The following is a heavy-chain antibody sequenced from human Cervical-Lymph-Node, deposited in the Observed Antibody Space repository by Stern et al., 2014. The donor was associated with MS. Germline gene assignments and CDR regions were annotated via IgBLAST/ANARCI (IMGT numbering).Heavy chain of an antibody. D-gene: IGHD5-12*01. V-gene: IGHV3-9*01. J-gene: IGHJ5*02. Sequence: VQLVQSGGGLVQPGRSLRLSCAASGLTFNNYAMHLVRQVPGKGLEWVSGINWNGDIVTYADSVKARFTVSRDNAKNSLYLQMNSLRPEDTAFYFCVRGVDATRGYFDTWGQGTLVTVSS. CDR1: GLTFNNYA. CDR3: VRGVDATRGYFDT. CDR2: INWNGDIV.